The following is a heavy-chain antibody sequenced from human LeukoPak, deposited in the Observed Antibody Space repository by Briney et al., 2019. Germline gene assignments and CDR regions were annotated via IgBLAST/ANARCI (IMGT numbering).Heavy chain of an antibody. D-gene: IGHD2-15*01. J-gene: IGHJ6*03. CDR2: IHYSGST. V-gene: IGHV4-39*07. CDR1: GGSISSSSYY. Sequence: PSETLSLTCTVSGGSISSSSYYWGWVRQPPGKGLEWIGSIHYSGSTNYNPSLKSRVTISVDTSKNQFSLKLSSVTAADTAVYYCARGYCSGGSCYSYYYYNYMDVWGKGTTVTVSS. CDR3: ARGYCSGGSCYSYYYYNYMDV.